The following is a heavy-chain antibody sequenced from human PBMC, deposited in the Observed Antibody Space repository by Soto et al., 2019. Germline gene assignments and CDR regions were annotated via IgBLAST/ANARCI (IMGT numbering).Heavy chain of an antibody. Sequence: PGGSLRLSCAASGFTFSNAWMNWVRQAPGKGLVWVGRIKSKTDGGTTDYAAPVKGRFTISRDDSKNTLYLQMNSLKTEDAAVYYCTTDAWNYLNWFDPWGKGTLVTVSS. CDR2: IKSKTDGGTT. CDR3: TTDAWNYLNWFDP. V-gene: IGHV3-15*07. CDR1: GFTFSNAW. J-gene: IGHJ5*02. D-gene: IGHD1-7*01.